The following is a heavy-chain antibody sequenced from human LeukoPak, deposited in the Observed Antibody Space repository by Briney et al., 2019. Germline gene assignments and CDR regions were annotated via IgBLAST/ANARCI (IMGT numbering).Heavy chain of an antibody. V-gene: IGHV4-4*07. CDR1: GGSISSYY. J-gene: IGHJ4*02. D-gene: IGHD2-15*01. Sequence: PSDTLSLTCTDSGGSISSYYWSWIRQPAGKGLEWIGRIYTSGSTNYNPSLKSRVTMSVDTSKNQFSLKLSSVTAADTAVYYCARWGYCSGGSCWGFDYWGQGTLVTVSS. CDR2: IYTSGST. CDR3: ARWGYCSGGSCWGFDY.